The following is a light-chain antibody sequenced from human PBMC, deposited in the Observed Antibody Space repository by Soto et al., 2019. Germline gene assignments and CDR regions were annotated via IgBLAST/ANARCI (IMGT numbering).Light chain of an antibody. CDR1: SSNVGGNP. CDR3: ASWDDSLNGTV. CDR2: TNT. V-gene: IGLV1-44*01. J-gene: IGLJ1*01. Sequence: QAVLTHSPSASWTPGHRVTISCSGSSSNVGGNPVNWYQHVPTTAPKLLIYTNTQRPSGVPDRFSGSKSGTSASLAISGLQSEDEADYYCASWDDSLNGTVFGTGTKVTAL.